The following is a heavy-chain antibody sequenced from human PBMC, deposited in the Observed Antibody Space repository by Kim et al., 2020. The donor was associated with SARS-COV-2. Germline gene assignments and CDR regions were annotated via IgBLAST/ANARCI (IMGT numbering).Heavy chain of an antibody. CDR3: ARGRLRSDSYSYTMDV. CDR1: GDTFTSYD. D-gene: IGHD4-17*01. J-gene: IGHJ6*01. V-gene: IGHV1-8*01. Sequence: ASVKVSCKASGDTFTSYDINWVRQATGQGPEWMGWMNPNSGKTGYAQKFQGRVSMARNTSISTAYMELSSLTSEDTAVYYCARGRLRSDSYSYTMDVWGQGTTVTVST. CDR2: MNPNSGKT.